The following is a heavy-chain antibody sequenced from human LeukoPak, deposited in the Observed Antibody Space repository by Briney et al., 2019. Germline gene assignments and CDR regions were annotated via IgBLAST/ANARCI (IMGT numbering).Heavy chain of an antibody. D-gene: IGHD3-22*01. CDR3: ARQAHYYDSSGHWEDVWDY. J-gene: IGHJ4*02. CDR1: GFTFSSYA. V-gene: IGHV3-30-3*01. CDR2: ISYDGSNK. Sequence: GGSLRLSCAASGFTFSSYAMHWVRQAPGKGLEWVAVISYDGSNKYYAGSVKGRFTISRDNSKNTLYLQMNSLRAEDTAVYYCARQAHYYDSSGHWEDVWDYWGQGTLVTVSS.